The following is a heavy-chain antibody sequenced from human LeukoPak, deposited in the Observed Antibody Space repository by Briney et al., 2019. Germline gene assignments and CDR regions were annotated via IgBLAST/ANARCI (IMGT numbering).Heavy chain of an antibody. V-gene: IGHV4-59*01. J-gene: IGHJ4*02. CDR2: IYYSGST. CDR3: ARVFQGGEWLLGGLNY. D-gene: IGHD3-3*01. CDR1: GGSISSYY. Sequence: PSETLSLTCTVSGGSISSYYWSWIRQPPWKGLEWIGYIYYSGSTNYNPSLKSRVTISVDTSKNEFSLKINSVTAADTAVYYCARVFQGGEWLLGGLNYWGQGTLVTVSS.